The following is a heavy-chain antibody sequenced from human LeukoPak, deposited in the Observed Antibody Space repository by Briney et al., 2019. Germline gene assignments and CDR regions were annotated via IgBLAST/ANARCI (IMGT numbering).Heavy chain of an antibody. Sequence: PSETLSLTCAVYGGSFSGYYWSWIRQPPGKGLEWIGEINHSGSTNYNPSLKSRVTISVDTSKNQFSLKLSSVTAADTAVYYCALRGDCSSTSCYDYWGQGTLVTVSS. CDR3: ALRGDCSSTSCYDY. V-gene: IGHV4-34*01. CDR2: INHSGST. D-gene: IGHD2-2*01. CDR1: GGSFSGYY. J-gene: IGHJ4*02.